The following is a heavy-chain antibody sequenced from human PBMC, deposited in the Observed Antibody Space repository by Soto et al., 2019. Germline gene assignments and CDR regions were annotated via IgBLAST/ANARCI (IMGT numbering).Heavy chain of an antibody. CDR1: AGSISTGRYY. D-gene: IGHD2-2*01. J-gene: IGHJ6*04. CDR2: IYYSGST. Sequence: SQTLPLTCTVSAGSISTGRYYWGWIRQPPGKGVEWIGSIYYSGSTYYNPSLKSRVTISVDTSKNQFSLKLSSVTAADTAVYYFASSRLLWYYMSVRGKGSSDIGSS. CDR3: ASSRLLWYYMSV. V-gene: IGHV4-39*01.